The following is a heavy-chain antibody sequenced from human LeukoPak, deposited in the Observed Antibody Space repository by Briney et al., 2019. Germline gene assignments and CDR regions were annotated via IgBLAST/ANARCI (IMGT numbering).Heavy chain of an antibody. Sequence: GGSLRLSCAASGFTFNTYGMHWVRQAPGKGLEWVAFISYDASNKYYADAVRGRFTISRDHSKNTLYLQMNNLRAEDTAMFYCAKDQGGYGDSYFDFWGQGTLVSVSS. D-gene: IGHD4-17*01. J-gene: IGHJ4*02. CDR2: ISYDASNK. CDR1: GFTFNTYG. V-gene: IGHV3-30*18. CDR3: AKDQGGYGDSYFDF.